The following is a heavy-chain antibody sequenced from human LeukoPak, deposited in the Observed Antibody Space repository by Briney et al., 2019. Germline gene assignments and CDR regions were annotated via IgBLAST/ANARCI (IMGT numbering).Heavy chain of an antibody. CDR1: GFTFSSYS. Sequence: PGGSLRLSCAASGFTFSSYSMNWVRQAPGKGLEWVSSISSSSSYIYYADSVKDRFTISRDNAKNSLYLQMNSLRAEDTAVYYCARDRDSSWYDYWGQGTLVTVSS. CDR3: ARDRDSSWYDY. V-gene: IGHV3-21*01. D-gene: IGHD6-13*01. CDR2: ISSSSSYI. J-gene: IGHJ4*02.